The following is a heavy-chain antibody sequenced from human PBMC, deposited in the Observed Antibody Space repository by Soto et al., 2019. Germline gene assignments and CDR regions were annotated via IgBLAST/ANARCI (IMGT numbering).Heavy chain of an antibody. CDR3: ARDLGPNCGGDCYFYY. Sequence: QVQLVQSGAEVKKPGSSVKGSCKASGGTFSSYAISWVRQAPGQGLEWMGGIIPIFGTANYAQKFQGRVTITADESTSTAYMELSSLRTEDTAVYYCARDLGPNCGGDCYFYYWGQGTLVTVSS. CDR1: GGTFSSYA. CDR2: IIPIFGTA. V-gene: IGHV1-69*01. J-gene: IGHJ4*02. D-gene: IGHD2-21*02.